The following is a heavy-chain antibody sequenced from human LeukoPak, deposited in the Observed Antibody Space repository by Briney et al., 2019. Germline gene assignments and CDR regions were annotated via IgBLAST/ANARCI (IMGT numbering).Heavy chain of an antibody. J-gene: IGHJ6*03. CDR2: INPNSGGT. V-gene: IGHV1-2*02. CDR1: GYTFTGYY. Sequence: VASVKVSCKASGYTFTGYYMHWVRQAPGQGLEWMGWINPNSGGTNYAQKFQGRVTMTRDTSISTAYMELSRLRSDDTAVYYCARGFSRRIVVVPAAPYYMDVWGKGTTVTISS. CDR3: ARGFSRRIVVVPAAPYYMDV. D-gene: IGHD2-2*01.